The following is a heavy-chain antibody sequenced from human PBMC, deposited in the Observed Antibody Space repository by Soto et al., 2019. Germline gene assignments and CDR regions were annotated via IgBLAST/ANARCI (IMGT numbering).Heavy chain of an antibody. J-gene: IGHJ4*02. CDR1: GFTFSSYA. Sequence: EVQLLESGGGLVQPGGSLRLSCAASGFTFSSYAMSWVRQAPGKGLEWVSAISGSGGSTYYADSVKGRFTISRDNTKNRLYMEMDSLRAEDTAVYYCARIYYFDSSGDIVSWGQGTLVTVSS. CDR3: ARIYYFDSSGDIVS. V-gene: IGHV3-23*01. D-gene: IGHD3-22*01. CDR2: ISGSGGST.